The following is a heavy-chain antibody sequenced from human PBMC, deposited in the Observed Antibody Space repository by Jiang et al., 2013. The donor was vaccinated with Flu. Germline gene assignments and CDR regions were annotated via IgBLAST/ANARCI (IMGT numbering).Heavy chain of an antibody. J-gene: IGHJ4*02. Sequence: GLVKPSETLSLTCTVSGASISSSSYYWGWIRQPPGKGLEWIGSIYYSGNTYYNSFLKSRVTISVDTSKNQFSLELSSVTAADTAVYYCATRDIAAASLIRIFHYWGQGTLVTVSS. V-gene: IGHV4-39*01. CDR2: IYYSGNT. CDR1: GASISSSSYY. D-gene: IGHD6-13*01. CDR3: ATRDIAAASLIRIFHY.